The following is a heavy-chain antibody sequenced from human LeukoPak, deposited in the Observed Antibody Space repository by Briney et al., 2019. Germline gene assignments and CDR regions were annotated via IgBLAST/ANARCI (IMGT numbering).Heavy chain of an antibody. CDR1: GFTFSSYG. CDR3: AQGRGDTMILV. J-gene: IGHJ4*02. V-gene: IGHV3-30*18. CDR2: ISYDGSNK. D-gene: IGHD3-22*01. Sequence: GGSLRLSCAASGFTFSSYGMHWVRQAPGKGLEWVAVISYDGSNKYYADSVKGRFTISRDNSKNTLYLQMNSLRAEDTAVYYCAQGRGDTMILVWGQGTLVTVSS.